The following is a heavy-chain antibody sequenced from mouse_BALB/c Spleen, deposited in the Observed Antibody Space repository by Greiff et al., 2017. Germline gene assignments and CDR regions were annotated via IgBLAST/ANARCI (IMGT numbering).Heavy chain of an antibody. Sequence: VKLMESGPGLVAPSQSLSITCTVSGFSLTGYGVNWVRQPPGKGLEWLGMIWGDGSTDYNSALKSRLSISKDNSKSQVFLKMNSLQTDDTARYYCAREDYYGSRGWYFDVWGAGTTVTVSS. V-gene: IGHV2-6-7*01. CDR2: IWGDGST. D-gene: IGHD1-1*01. CDR1: GFSLTGYG. CDR3: AREDYYGSRGWYFDV. J-gene: IGHJ1*01.